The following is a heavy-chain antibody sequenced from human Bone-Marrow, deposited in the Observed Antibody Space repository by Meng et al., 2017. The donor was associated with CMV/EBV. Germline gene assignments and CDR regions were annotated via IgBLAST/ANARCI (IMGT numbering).Heavy chain of an antibody. Sequence: ESLKISCAASGFTVATNHMHWVRQAPGKGPEWIGYINFSETTNYNPSLKSRVTISVDTSKNQFSLKLSSVTAADTALYYCVLHLEWLDSWGQGTLVTVSS. CDR3: VLHLEWLDS. D-gene: IGHD3-3*01. CDR1: GFTVATNH. CDR2: INFSETT. V-gene: IGHV4-59*02. J-gene: IGHJ4*02.